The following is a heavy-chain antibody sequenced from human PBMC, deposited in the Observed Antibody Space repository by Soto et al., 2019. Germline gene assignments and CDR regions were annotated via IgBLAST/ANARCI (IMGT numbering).Heavy chain of an antibody. Sequence: EVQLVESEGGLVQPGGSLRLSCVDSGFSFSAYWMHWVRQGPGKGLVWVSRISPDGSSTNYADSVRGRFTISRDNAKNTLYLQMNSLRAEDTALYYCARSPGGYYIDWGQGTMVTVSS. D-gene: IGHD3-9*01. J-gene: IGHJ3*01. V-gene: IGHV3-74*01. CDR2: ISPDGSST. CDR3: ARSPGGYYID. CDR1: GFSFSAYW.